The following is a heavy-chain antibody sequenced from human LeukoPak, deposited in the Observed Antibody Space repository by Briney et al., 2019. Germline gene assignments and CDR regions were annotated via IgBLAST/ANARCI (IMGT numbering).Heavy chain of an antibody. D-gene: IGHD4-17*01. J-gene: IGHJ4*02. CDR1: GFTFSSYG. Sequence: PGGSLRLSCAASGFTFSSYGMHWVRQAPGKGLEWVAVIWYDGSNKYYADSVKGRFTISRDNSKNTLYLQMNSLRAEDTAVYYCARDDYGDYNPAWGQGTLVTVSS. V-gene: IGHV3-33*01. CDR2: IWYDGSNK. CDR3: ARDDYGDYNPA.